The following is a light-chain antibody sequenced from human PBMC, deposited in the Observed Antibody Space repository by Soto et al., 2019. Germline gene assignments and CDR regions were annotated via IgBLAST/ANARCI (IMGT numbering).Light chain of an antibody. V-gene: IGKV1-5*01. J-gene: IGKJ1*01. CDR1: QRIGRW. CDR2: DAS. Sequence: DIQMNQPPSTLSASVGDTVTVTCRASQRIGRWFAWYQQKAGKAPKLLIFDASTLEKGVPARFSGSRSGPEFSLTISSLQPDDFATYYCQQYYSYWTFGQGTKWIS. CDR3: QQYYSYWT.